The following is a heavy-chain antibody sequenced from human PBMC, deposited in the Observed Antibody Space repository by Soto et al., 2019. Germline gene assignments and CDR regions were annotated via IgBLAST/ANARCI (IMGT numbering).Heavy chain of an antibody. CDR1: GFTFTNSA. CDR2: IIVASGRT. D-gene: IGHD2-21*02. J-gene: IGHJ3*01. V-gene: IGHV1-58*01. Sequence: SVKVSCKTSGFTFTNSAVQWVRQARGQRLEWIGWIIVASGRTNYAREVQERVTISRDTSTSTAYMELSGLRSEDTAVYYCVAELYSGGGCCSFDFWGQGTMVTVS. CDR3: VAELYSGGGCCSFDF.